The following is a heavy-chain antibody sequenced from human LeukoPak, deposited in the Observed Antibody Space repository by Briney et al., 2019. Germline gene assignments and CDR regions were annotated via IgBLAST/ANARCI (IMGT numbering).Heavy chain of an antibody. Sequence: SETLSLTCAVYGGSFSGYYWSWIRQPPGKGLEWIGEINHSGSTNYNPSLKSRATISVDTSKNQFSLKLSSVTAADTAVYYCARGFNRGYYDILTGYDYWGQGTLVTVSS. V-gene: IGHV4-34*01. D-gene: IGHD3-9*01. J-gene: IGHJ4*02. CDR3: ARGFNRGYYDILTGYDY. CDR1: GGSFSGYY. CDR2: INHSGST.